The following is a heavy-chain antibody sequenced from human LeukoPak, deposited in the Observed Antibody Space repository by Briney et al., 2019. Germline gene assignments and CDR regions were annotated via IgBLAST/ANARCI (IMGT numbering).Heavy chain of an antibody. CDR2: ISNTGDII. J-gene: IGHJ4*02. D-gene: IGHD3-10*01. V-gene: IGHV3-48*03. CDR3: AKEVRQHYFDY. CDR1: GFTFSNYE. Sequence: GGSLRLSCAASGFTFSNYEMNWVRQAPGKGLEWISHISNTGDIIHYADSVEGRFTISRDNAKNSLYLQMNSLRAEDTAVYYCAKEVRQHYFDYWGQGTLVTVSS.